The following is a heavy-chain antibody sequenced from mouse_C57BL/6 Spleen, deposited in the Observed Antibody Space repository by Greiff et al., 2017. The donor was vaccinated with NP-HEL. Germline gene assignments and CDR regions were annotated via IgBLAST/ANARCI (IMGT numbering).Heavy chain of an antibody. CDR1: GYSFTGYY. CDR3: ASPITTGDY. J-gene: IGHJ2*01. CDR2: INPSTGGT. D-gene: IGHD1-1*01. V-gene: IGHV1-42*01. Sequence: VQLQQSGPELVKPGASVKISCKASGYSFTGYYMNWVKQSPEKSLEWIGEINPSTGGTTYNQKFKAKATLTVDKSSSTAYMQLKSLTSEDSAVYYCASPITTGDYWGQGTTLTVSS.